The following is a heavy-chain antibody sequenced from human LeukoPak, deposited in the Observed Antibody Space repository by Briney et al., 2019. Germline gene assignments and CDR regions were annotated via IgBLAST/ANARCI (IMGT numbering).Heavy chain of an antibody. CDR1: GFTFSSYA. J-gene: IGHJ6*02. CDR3: ARDGRIQLWPRYYYYGMDV. D-gene: IGHD5-18*01. V-gene: IGHV3-64*01. Sequence: GGSLRLSCAASGFTFSSYAMHWVRQAPGKGLEYVSAISSNGGSTYYASSVKGRFTISRDNSKNTLYLQMGSLRAEDMAVYYCARDGRIQLWPRYYYYGMDVWGQGTTVTVSS. CDR2: ISSNGGST.